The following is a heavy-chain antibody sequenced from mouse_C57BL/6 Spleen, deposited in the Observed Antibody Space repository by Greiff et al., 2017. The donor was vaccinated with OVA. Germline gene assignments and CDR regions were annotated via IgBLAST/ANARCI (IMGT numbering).Heavy chain of an antibody. D-gene: IGHD2-3*01. CDR1: GYTFTDYE. V-gene: IGHV1-15*01. CDR2: IGPDTGGT. J-gene: IGHJ2*01. Sequence: VQLQESGAELVKPGASVTLSCKASGYTFTDYEMHWVKQTPVHGLEWIGAIGPDTGGTAYNQKFKGKAILTADKSSSTAYMELRSLTSEDSAVYYCTGWDGYPDYWGQGTTLTVSS. CDR3: TGWDGYPDY.